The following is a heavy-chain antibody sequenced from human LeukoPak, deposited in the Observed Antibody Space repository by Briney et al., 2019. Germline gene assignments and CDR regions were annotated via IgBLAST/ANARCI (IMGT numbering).Heavy chain of an antibody. CDR3: AKRLAYNPGGSDYFDC. V-gene: IGHV3-23*01. D-gene: IGHD2-21*01. CDR2: ISGSGAFT. Sequence: PGGSLRLSCAASGFTFSSYAMSWVRQAPGKGLEWVSVISGSGAFTYYADSVKGRFTISRDNSKNTLYLQMSSLRAEDTAVYYCAKRLAYNPGGSDYFDCWGQGTLVTVSS. J-gene: IGHJ4*02. CDR1: GFTFSSYA.